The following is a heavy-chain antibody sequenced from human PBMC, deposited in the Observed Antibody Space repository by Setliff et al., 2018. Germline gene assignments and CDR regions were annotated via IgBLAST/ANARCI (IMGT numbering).Heavy chain of an antibody. J-gene: IGHJ4*02. V-gene: IGHV1-2*02. CDR3: ARGVSGTPVRFDY. D-gene: IGHD3-22*01. Sequence: GASVKVSCKASGYTFTGYYLHWVRQAPGRGLEWMGWINPNSGGTNYAQKFQGRVTMTRDTYISTAYMELSSLRSDDTAVYYCARGVSGTPVRFDYWGQGTLVTVSS. CDR2: INPNSGGT. CDR1: GYTFTGYY.